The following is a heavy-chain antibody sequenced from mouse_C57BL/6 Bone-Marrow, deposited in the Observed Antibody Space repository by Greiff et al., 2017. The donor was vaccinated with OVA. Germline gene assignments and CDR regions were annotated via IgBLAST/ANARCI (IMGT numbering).Heavy chain of an antibody. CDR2: IRNKANNHAT. Sequence: EVKVEESGGGLVQPGGSMKLSCAASGFTFSDAWMDWVRQSPEKGLEWVAEIRNKANNHATYYAESVKGRFTISRDDSKSSVSLQMNSLRAEDTGIYYCTPSYDYDGAWFAYWGQGTLVTVSA. CDR1: GFTFSDAW. V-gene: IGHV6-6*01. D-gene: IGHD2-4*01. CDR3: TPSYDYDGAWFAY. J-gene: IGHJ3*01.